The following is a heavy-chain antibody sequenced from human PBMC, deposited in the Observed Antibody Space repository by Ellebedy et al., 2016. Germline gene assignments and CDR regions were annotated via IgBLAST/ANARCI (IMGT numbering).Heavy chain of an antibody. CDR2: IYYSGST. CDR3: ARHPDYYYYYYMDV. Sequence: GSLRLXCTVSGGSISSSSYYWGWIRQPPGKGLEWIGSIYYSGSTYYNPSLKSRVTISVDTSKNQFSLKLSSVTAADTAVYYCARHPDYYYYYYMDVWGKGTTVTVSS. J-gene: IGHJ6*03. CDR1: GGSISSSSYY. V-gene: IGHV4-39*01.